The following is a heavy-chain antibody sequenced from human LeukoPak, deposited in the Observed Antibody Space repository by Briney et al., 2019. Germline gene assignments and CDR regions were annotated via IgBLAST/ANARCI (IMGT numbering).Heavy chain of an antibody. V-gene: IGHV3-9*01. J-gene: IGHJ6*02. CDR3: AKNLYPYYGMDV. CDR1: GFTFDDYA. D-gene: IGHD2-2*02. Sequence: PGRSLRLSCAASGFTFDDYAMHWVRQAPGKGLEWVSGISWNSGSIGYADSVKGRFTISRDNAKNSLYLQMNSLRAEDTALYYCAKNLYPYYGMDVWGQGTTVTVSS. CDR2: ISWNSGSI.